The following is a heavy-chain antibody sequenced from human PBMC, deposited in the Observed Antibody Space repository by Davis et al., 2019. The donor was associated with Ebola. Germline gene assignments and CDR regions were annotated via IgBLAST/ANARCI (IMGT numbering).Heavy chain of an antibody. CDR3: ASQHIRRFGELLRDY. D-gene: IGHD3-10*01. CDR2: ISSSSSYI. V-gene: IGHV3-21*01. CDR1: GFTFSGYS. J-gene: IGHJ4*02. Sequence: GESLKISCAASGFTFSGYSMNWVRQAPGKGLEWVSSISSSSSYIYYADSVKGRFTISRDNAKNSLYLQMNSLRAEDTAVYYCASQHIRRFGELLRDYWGQGTLVTVSS.